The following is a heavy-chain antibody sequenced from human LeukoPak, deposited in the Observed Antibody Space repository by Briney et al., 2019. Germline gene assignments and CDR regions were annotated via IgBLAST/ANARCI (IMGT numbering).Heavy chain of an antibody. CDR1: GFPFSTIW. J-gene: IGHJ4*02. CDR2: IKSKTEGGTM. CDR3: TTGNSLGRDGNYFFDF. V-gene: IGHV3-15*01. Sequence: PGGSLRLSCAASGFPFSTIWMNRVRQAPGKGLEWVGRIKSKTEGGTMDYAAPVKGRFTISRDDSKNTLYLQMNSLKTEDTAVYYCTTGNSLGRDGNYFFDFWGPGTLVTVSS. D-gene: IGHD1-7*01.